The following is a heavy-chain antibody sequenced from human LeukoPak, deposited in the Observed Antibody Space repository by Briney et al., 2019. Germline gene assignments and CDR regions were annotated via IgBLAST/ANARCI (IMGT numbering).Heavy chain of an antibody. J-gene: IGHJ4*02. CDR1: GFIFSSYE. V-gene: IGHV3-21*01. CDR3: ARDRYSGYDFDY. CDR2: ISSSSSYI. Sequence: GGSLRLSCEASGFIFSSYEMNWVRQAPGKGLEWVSSISSSSSYIYYADSVKGRFTISRDNSKNTLYLQMNSLRAEDTAVYYCARDRYSGYDFDYWGQGTLVTVSS. D-gene: IGHD5-12*01.